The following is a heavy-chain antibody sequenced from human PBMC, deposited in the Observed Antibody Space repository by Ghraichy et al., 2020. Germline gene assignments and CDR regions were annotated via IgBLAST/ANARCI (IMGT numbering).Heavy chain of an antibody. CDR2: ISAYNGNT. D-gene: IGHD3-22*01. J-gene: IGHJ4*02. CDR1: GYTFTSYG. Sequence: ASVKVSCKASGYTFTSYGISWVRQAPGQGLEWMGWISAYNGNTNYAQKLQGRVTMTTDTSTSTAYMELRSLRSDDTAVYYCARVVTYYYDSSGPYYFDYWGQGTLVTVSS. CDR3: ARVVTYYYDSSGPYYFDY. V-gene: IGHV1-18*01.